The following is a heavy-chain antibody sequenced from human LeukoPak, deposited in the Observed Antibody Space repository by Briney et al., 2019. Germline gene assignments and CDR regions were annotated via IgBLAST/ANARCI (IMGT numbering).Heavy chain of an antibody. D-gene: IGHD2-15*01. CDR2: ISAYNGNT. CDR1: GYTFTSYG. V-gene: IGHV1-18*01. J-gene: IGHJ6*02. CDR3: ARESDRYYYYYGMDV. Sequence: ASVKVSCKASGYTFTSYGISWVRQAPGQGLEWMGWISAYNGNTNYAQKLQGRVTMTTDTSTSTAYMELRSLRSDDTVVYYCARESDRYYYYYGMDVWGQGTTVTVSS.